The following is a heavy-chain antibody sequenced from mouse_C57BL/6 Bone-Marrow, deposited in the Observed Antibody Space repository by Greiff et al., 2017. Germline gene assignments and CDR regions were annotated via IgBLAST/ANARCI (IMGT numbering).Heavy chain of an antibody. Sequence: VQLQQSGAALVKPGASVKISCKASGYAFSSYWMNWVKQRPGKGLEWIGQIYPGDGDTNYNGKFKGKATLSADKSSRTADMQLSSLTSEYSAVYVLESGGGTAWFAYWGQGTLVTVSA. V-gene: IGHV1-80*01. J-gene: IGHJ3*01. D-gene: IGHD4-1*01. CDR3: ESGGGTAWFAY. CDR1: GYAFSSYW. CDR2: IYPGDGDT.